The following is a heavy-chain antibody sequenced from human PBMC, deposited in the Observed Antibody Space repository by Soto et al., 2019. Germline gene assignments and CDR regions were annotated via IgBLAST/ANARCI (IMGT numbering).Heavy chain of an antibody. CDR3: TTSNLGVDF. V-gene: IGHV3-15*01. J-gene: IGHJ4*02. Sequence: AGGSLRLSCAASGLIFSDVWMTWVRQAPGKGLEWVGRIKTKPDDGTIDYAAPVRGRFTISRDDSKNTLYLQMTSLTPDDTGVYYCTTSNLGVDFWGPGTLVA. CDR2: IKTKPDDGTI. CDR1: GLIFSDVW. D-gene: IGHD1-1*01.